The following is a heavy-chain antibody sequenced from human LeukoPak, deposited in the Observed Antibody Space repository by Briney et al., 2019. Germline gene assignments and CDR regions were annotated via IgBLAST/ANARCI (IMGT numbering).Heavy chain of an antibody. Sequence: PGGSLRLSCAASGFTFSSYAMHWVRQAPGKGLEWVAVISYDGSNKYYADSVKGRFTISRDNSKNTLYLQVNSLRAEGTAVYYCARGLTAMVTRGQGTLVTVSS. V-gene: IGHV3-30*04. CDR3: ARGLTAMVT. J-gene: IGHJ4*02. D-gene: IGHD5-18*01. CDR1: GFTFSSYA. CDR2: ISYDGSNK.